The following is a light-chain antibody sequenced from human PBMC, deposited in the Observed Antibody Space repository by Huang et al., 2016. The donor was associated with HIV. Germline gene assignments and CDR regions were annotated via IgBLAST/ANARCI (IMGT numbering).Light chain of an antibody. CDR2: GAY. Sequence: EIVLTQSPGTLSLSPGERATLSCRARQTVRNSYLAWYQQKPGQVPRLLIYGAYNRAGGIPDRFRGSQSGTDFTLAISRLEPEDFAVYYCQQYGSSPRTFGQGTKLEIK. J-gene: IGKJ2*01. V-gene: IGKV3-20*01. CDR3: QQYGSSPRT. CDR1: QTVRNSY.